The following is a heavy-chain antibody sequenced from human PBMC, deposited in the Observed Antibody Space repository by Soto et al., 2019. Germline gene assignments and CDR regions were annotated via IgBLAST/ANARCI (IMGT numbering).Heavy chain of an antibody. V-gene: IGHV3-9*01. D-gene: IGHD6-13*01. CDR3: VKDESINWYSGHFRH. CDR1: GFTIDTYA. Sequence: LRLSCAASGFTIDTYAMHWVRQAPGKGLEWVSGINWNSGSIGYGDSVKGRFAISRDNAKNSLHLQMNSLSAEDTAFYYCVKDESINWYSGHFRHWGQGTLVTVSS. CDR2: INWNSGSI. J-gene: IGHJ1*01.